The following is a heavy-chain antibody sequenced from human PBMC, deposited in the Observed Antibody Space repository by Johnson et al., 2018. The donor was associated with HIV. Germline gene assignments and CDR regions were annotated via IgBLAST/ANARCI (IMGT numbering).Heavy chain of an antibody. J-gene: IGHJ3*02. V-gene: IGHV3-20*04. CDR1: GFTFDDYG. D-gene: IGHD3-3*01. CDR3: ARVSTGFTISGVVILPTGTFDI. Sequence: MLLVESGGGVVQPGRSLRLSCAASGFTFDDYGLSWVRQVPGKGLEWVSGVSLNGVATGYADSVKGRFSISRDNVKHSMYLQMNSLRAEDTALYYWARVSTGFTISGVVILPTGTFDIWGQGTMVTVAA. CDR2: VSLNGVAT.